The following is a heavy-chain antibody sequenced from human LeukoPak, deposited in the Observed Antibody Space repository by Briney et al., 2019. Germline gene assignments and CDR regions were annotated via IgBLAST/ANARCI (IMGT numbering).Heavy chain of an antibody. CDR3: ARDNPAGGGYYTEFDY. J-gene: IGHJ4*02. D-gene: IGHD3-22*01. CDR2: IYYSGST. CDR1: GGSVSSGSYY. V-gene: IGHV4-30-4*01. Sequence: SETLSLTCTVSGGSVSSGSYYWSWIRQPPGKGLEWIGYIYYSGSTYYNPSLKSRVTISVDTSKNQFSLKLSSVTAADTAVYYCARDNPAGGGYYTEFDYWGQGTLVTVSS.